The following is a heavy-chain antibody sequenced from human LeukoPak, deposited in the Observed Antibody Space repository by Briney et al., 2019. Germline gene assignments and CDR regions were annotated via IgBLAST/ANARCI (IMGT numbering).Heavy chain of an antibody. D-gene: IGHD1-20*01. V-gene: IGHV4-39*01. CDR1: GGSISSSSHF. J-gene: IGHJ4*02. Sequence: SETLSLTCTVAGGSISSSSHFWGWIRQPPGKGLEWIGSIYYTGSTYYNSSLKSRLNISVDTSKNQFSLKLSSVTAADTAVFYCARLDNWNGYYFDYWGQGTLVTVSS. CDR3: ARLDNWNGYYFDY. CDR2: IYYTGST.